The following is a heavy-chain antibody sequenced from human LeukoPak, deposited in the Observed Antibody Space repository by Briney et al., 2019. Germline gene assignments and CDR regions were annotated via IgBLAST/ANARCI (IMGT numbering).Heavy chain of an antibody. J-gene: IGHJ5*02. D-gene: IGHD3-9*01. CDR1: GDSISRFY. Sequence: SETLSLTCTVSGDSISRFYWSRIRLPPGKGLEWIGYVSSSGSTKYNPSLKSPVTISLDTSKNQVSLKLTSVTAADTAVYYCARRIYFDSTFDLWGQGTLVTVSS. V-gene: IGHV4-59*08. CDR3: ARRIYFDSTFDL. CDR2: VSSSGST.